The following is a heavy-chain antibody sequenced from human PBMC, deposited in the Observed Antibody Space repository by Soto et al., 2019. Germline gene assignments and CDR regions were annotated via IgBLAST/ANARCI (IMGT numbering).Heavy chain of an antibody. CDR3: ARDRGYDAHDYYYNAMDV. J-gene: IGHJ6*02. CDR2: IRGFSPYT. V-gene: IGHV3-21*01. CDR1: GFTFRTYT. D-gene: IGHD2-15*01. Sequence: EVQLVESGGCLVKPGGSLRLSCVASGFTFRTYTMNWVRQAPGKGLEWVAGIRGFSPYTFYAESVKGRFTISRDNAKNSLYLQMNSLGVEDTAVYYCARDRGYDAHDYYYNAMDVWGQGTTVTVSS.